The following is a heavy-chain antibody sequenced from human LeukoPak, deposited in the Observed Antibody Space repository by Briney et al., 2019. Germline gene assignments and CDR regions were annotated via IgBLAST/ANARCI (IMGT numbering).Heavy chain of an antibody. D-gene: IGHD3-10*01. Sequence: GGSLRLSCAASGFTFSNHGINWVRQVPGKGLECVSGISPSGDITYYADSVKGRFTISRDNSKNMVYLQVISLTAEDTAVYYCAKDDAWLRFGEWSQGTLITVSA. CDR3: AKDDAWLRFGE. V-gene: IGHV3-23*01. CDR2: ISPSGDIT. CDR1: GFTFSNHG. J-gene: IGHJ4*02.